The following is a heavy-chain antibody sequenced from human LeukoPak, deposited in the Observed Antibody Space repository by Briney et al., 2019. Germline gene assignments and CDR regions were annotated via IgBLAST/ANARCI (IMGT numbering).Heavy chain of an antibody. CDR2: ISWNSGSI. CDR1: GFTFDDYA. Sequence: GRSLRLSCAASGFTFDDYAMHWVRQAPGKGLEWVSGISWNSGSIGYADSVKGRFTISRDNAKNSLYLQMNSLRAEDTALYYCAKDIRDFWSGYYTGGAFGIWGQGTMVTVSS. J-gene: IGHJ3*02. CDR3: AKDIRDFWSGYYTGGAFGI. V-gene: IGHV3-9*01. D-gene: IGHD3-3*01.